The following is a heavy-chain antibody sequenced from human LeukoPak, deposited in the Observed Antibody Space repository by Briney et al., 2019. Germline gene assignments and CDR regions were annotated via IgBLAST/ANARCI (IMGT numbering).Heavy chain of an antibody. CDR1: GFTFSSYW. Sequence: GGSLRLSCAASGFTFSSYWMSWVRQAPGKGLEWVANIKQDGSEKYYVDSVKGRFTISRDNAKNSLYLQMNSLRAEDTAVYYCARDSMVGATTNFDYWGQGTLVTVSS. CDR2: IKQDGSEK. J-gene: IGHJ4*02. CDR3: ARDSMVGATTNFDY. D-gene: IGHD1-26*01. V-gene: IGHV3-7*01.